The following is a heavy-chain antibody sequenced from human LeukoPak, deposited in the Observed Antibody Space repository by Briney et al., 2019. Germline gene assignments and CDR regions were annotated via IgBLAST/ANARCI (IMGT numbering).Heavy chain of an antibody. Sequence: PSETLSLTCTVSGGSISSSSYYWSWIRQPPGKGLEWIGEINHSGSTNYNPSLKSRVTISVDTSKNQFSLKLSSVTAADTAVYYCARLSYNWNPTEYAFDIWGQGTMVTVSS. D-gene: IGHD1-20*01. V-gene: IGHV4-39*07. J-gene: IGHJ3*02. CDR2: INHSGST. CDR3: ARLSYNWNPTEYAFDI. CDR1: GGSISSSSYY.